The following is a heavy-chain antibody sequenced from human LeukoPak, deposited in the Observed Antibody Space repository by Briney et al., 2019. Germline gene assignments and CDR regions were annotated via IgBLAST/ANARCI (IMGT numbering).Heavy chain of an antibody. Sequence: SETLSLTGAVNGGSFSGYYWSWIRQPPGKGLEWIGEINHSGSTNYNPSLKSRVTISVDTSKNQFSLKLSSVTAADTAVYYCAREGLNMVRGVIPKEAWGWFDPWGQGTLVTVSS. V-gene: IGHV4-34*01. CDR1: GGSFSGYY. CDR3: AREGLNMVRGVIPKEAWGWFDP. CDR2: INHSGST. D-gene: IGHD3-10*01. J-gene: IGHJ5*02.